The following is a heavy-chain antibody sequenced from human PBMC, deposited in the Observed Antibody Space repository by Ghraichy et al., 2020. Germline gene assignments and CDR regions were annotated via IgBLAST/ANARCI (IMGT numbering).Heavy chain of an antibody. J-gene: IGHJ2*01. Sequence: SETLSLTCTVSGGSISSSSYYWGWIRQPPGKGLEWIGYIYYSGSTNYNPSLKSRVTISVDTSKNQFSLKLSSVTAADTAVYYCARDGLYWYFDLWGRGTLVTVSS. CDR2: IYYSGST. CDR1: GGSISSSSYY. CDR3: ARDGLYWYFDL. V-gene: IGHV4-61*01.